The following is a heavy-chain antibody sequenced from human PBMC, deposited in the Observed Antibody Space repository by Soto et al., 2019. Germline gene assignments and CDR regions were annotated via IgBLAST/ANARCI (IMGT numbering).Heavy chain of an antibody. CDR3: ARDPTNDYGDDTFDY. Sequence: SVQCSFNASGDAVMSYAISWVRQAPVQVLEYMGGIIPSYDRAKYAQKFQGRLTVSADLYTSTVYMELSSLRSEDTAVYFCARDPTNDYGDDTFDYWGQGTKVTVS. CDR1: GDAVMSYA. V-gene: IGHV1-69*01. D-gene: IGHD4-17*01. J-gene: IGHJ4*02. CDR2: IIPSYDRA.